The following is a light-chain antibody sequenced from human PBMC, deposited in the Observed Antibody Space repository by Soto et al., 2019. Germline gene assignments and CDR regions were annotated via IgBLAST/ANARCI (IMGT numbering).Light chain of an antibody. CDR2: KAS. CDR1: QSIASY. V-gene: IGKV1-5*03. CDR3: SYDNRHSEP. J-gene: IGKJ3*01. Sequence: ERVTITCRASQSIASYLNWYQQKPGKAPKLLIYKASTLKSGVPSRFSGSGSVTQATLTISSLHADSSSPYNRSYDNRHSEPLGAGTKVDIK.